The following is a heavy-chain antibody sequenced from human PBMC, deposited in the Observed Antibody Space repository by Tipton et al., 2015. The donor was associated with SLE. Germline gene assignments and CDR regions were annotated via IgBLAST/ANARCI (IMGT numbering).Heavy chain of an antibody. CDR2: VYHTGNT. CDR3: ARGSPARSGYYYYYYMDV. Sequence: LRLSCTFSGGSISSYYWSWIRQSPGKGVEWIGYVYHTGNTNYNPSLKSRVTISVDTSKNQFSLKLSSVTAADTAVYYCARGSPARSGYYYYYYMDVWGKGTTVTVSS. J-gene: IGHJ6*03. D-gene: IGHD2-2*01. V-gene: IGHV4-59*01. CDR1: GGSISSYY.